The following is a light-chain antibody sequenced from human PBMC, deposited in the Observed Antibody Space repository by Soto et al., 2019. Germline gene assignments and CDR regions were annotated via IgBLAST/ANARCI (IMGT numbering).Light chain of an antibody. CDR1: QSVSSSY. CDR3: QQYGNSPQPLFT. Sequence: EIVLTQSPGTLSLSPGERATLSCRASQSVSSSYVAWYQQQPGQAPRLLIYGASSRATVIADRFSGSGSARDFSLTIIILVPEDFSVYYCQQYGNSPQPLFTFGPGTKVDIK. V-gene: IGKV3-20*01. J-gene: IGKJ3*01. CDR2: GAS.